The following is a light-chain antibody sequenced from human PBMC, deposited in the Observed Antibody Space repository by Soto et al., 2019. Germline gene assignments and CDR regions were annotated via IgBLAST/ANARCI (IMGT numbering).Light chain of an antibody. CDR3: QSYDSSNPHYV. Sequence: NFMLTQPHSVSESPGKTVTISCTRSSGSIASNYVQWYQQRPGSAPTTVIYEDNQRPSGVPDRFSGSIDSSSNSASLTSSGLKTEDEADYYGQSYDSSNPHYVFGTGTKRTGL. CDR2: EDN. CDR1: SGSIASNY. V-gene: IGLV6-57*03. J-gene: IGLJ1*01.